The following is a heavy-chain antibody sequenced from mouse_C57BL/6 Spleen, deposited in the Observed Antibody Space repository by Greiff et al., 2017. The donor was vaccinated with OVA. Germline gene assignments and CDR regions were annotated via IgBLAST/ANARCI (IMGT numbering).Heavy chain of an antibody. J-gene: IGHJ1*03. CDR1: GFTFSSYA. V-gene: IGHV5-4*03. CDR2: ISDGGSYT. D-gene: IGHD1-1*01. Sequence: EVKLEESGGGLVKPGGSLKLSCAASGFTFSSYAMSWVRQTPEKRLAWVATISDGGSYTYYPDNVKGRFTISRDNAKNNLYLQMSHLKSEDTAMYYCARGGDYGSSYWYFDVWGTGTTVTVSS. CDR3: ARGGDYGSSYWYFDV.